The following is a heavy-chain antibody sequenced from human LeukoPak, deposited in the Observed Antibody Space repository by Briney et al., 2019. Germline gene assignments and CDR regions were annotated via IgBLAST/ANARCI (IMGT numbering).Heavy chain of an antibody. J-gene: IGHJ4*02. D-gene: IGHD7-27*01. CDR2: IYSGGST. CDR3: ARGVEANWVFDY. Sequence: GGSLRLFCAASGFTVSSNYVSSVRQAPGKGLERLSVIYSGGSTYYADAVKGRFTISRDNSKNTLYLQMNILRAEDTAVYYCARGVEANWVFDYWVQGTLVTGSS. CDR1: GFTVSSNY. V-gene: IGHV3-53*01.